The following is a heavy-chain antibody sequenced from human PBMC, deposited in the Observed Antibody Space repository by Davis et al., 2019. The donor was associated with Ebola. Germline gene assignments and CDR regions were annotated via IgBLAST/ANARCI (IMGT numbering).Heavy chain of an antibody. CDR3: ATPGTYCTGSSCWGYNLDV. J-gene: IGHJ6*03. CDR2: IVPIFGIA. Sequence: AASVKVSCKASGGTFSNSAFSWVRQAPGQGLEWVGGIVPIFGIANSAQKFQGRVTITADDSTSTGYMELSGLTSDDTAIYYCATPGTYCTGSSCWGYNLDVWGKGTTVTVSS. CDR1: GGTFSNSA. V-gene: IGHV1-69*13. D-gene: IGHD2-8*02.